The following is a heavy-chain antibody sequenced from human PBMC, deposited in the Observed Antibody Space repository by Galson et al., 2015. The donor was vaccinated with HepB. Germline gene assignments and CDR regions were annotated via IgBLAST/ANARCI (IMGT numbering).Heavy chain of an antibody. V-gene: IGHV3-30-3*01. Sequence: SLRLSCAASGFTFSSYAMHWVRQAPGKGLEWVAVISYDGSNKYYADSVKGRFTISRDNSKNTLYLQMNSLRAEDTAVYYCARDRRYDFWSGYPDYWGQGTLVTVSS. D-gene: IGHD3-3*01. J-gene: IGHJ4*02. CDR2: ISYDGSNK. CDR1: GFTFSSYA. CDR3: ARDRRYDFWSGYPDY.